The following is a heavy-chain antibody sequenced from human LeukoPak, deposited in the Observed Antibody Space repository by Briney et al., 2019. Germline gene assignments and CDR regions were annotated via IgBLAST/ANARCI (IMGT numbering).Heavy chain of an antibody. CDR3: ARRGTTYCTVDSCHPNWFDP. CDR1: EFTFSDYY. Sequence: PGGSLRLSCAASEFTFSDYYMTWIRQAPGRGLEWISYINGSSSDTKYADSVKGRFTISRDNAKNSVYLLMNSLRAEDTAVYYCARRGTTYCTVDSCHPNWFDPWGQGTLVTVSS. D-gene: IGHD2-15*01. J-gene: IGHJ5*02. CDR2: INGSSSDT. V-gene: IGHV3-11*03.